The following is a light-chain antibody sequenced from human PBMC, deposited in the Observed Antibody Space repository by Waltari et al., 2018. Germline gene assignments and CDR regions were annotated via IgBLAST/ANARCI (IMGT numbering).Light chain of an antibody. Sequence: DIQMTQSPSTLSASVGDRVTITCRASQSIDSWLAWLQQKPGKAPKLLIHDASSLERGGPSRFSGSGSGTEFTLTISSLQPDDFATYYCQQYNSDSQNFGQGTKVEIK. CDR1: QSIDSW. V-gene: IGKV1-5*01. CDR2: DAS. J-gene: IGKJ1*01. CDR3: QQYNSDSQN.